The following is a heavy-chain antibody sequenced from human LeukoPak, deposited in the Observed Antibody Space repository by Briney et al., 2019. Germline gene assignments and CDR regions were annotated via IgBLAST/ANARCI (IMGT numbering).Heavy chain of an antibody. J-gene: IGHJ4*02. CDR3: ARDRYSSGWYYFDY. CDR2: INAGNGNT. D-gene: IGHD6-19*01. Sequence: ASVKVSCKAFGYTFTNYGITWVRQAPGQRLEWMGWINAGNGNTKYSQKFQGRVTITRDTSASTAYMELSSLRSEDTAVYYCARDRYSSGWYYFDYWGQGTLVTVSS. V-gene: IGHV1-3*01. CDR1: GYTFTNYG.